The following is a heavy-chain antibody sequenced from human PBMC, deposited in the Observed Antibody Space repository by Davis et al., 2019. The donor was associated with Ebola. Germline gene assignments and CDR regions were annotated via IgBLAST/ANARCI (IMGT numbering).Heavy chain of an antibody. Sequence: MPSETLSLTCTAPGGPISSYYWSWIRQPPGKGLEWIGYIYYSGSTNYNPSLKSRVTISVDTSKDQFSLRLTSVTAADTALYYCAGGYCTGNICGYDAFDMWGRGTVVTVSS. CDR2: IYYSGST. CDR3: AGGYCTGNICGYDAFDM. CDR1: GGPISSYY. D-gene: IGHD2-8*02. J-gene: IGHJ3*02. V-gene: IGHV4-59*01.